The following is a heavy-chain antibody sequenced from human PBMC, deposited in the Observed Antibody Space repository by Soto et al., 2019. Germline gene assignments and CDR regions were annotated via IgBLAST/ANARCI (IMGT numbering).Heavy chain of an antibody. J-gene: IGHJ5*02. D-gene: IGHD3-3*01. V-gene: IGHV3-30*18. Sequence: QVQLVESGGGVVQPGRSLRLSCAASGFTFSSYGMHWVRQAPGKGLEWVAVISYDGSNKYYADSVKGRFTISRDNSKNTLYLQMNSLRAEDTAVYYCAKDWRYFSGRFLEPIPAWGQGTLVTVSS. CDR3: AKDWRYFSGRFLEPIPA. CDR1: GFTFSSYG. CDR2: ISYDGSNK.